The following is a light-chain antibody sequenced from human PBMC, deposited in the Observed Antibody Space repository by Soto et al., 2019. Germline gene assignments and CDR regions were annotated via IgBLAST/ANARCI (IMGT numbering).Light chain of an antibody. V-gene: IGKV1-39*01. CDR3: QQSYSTPFT. CDR2: AAS. Sequence: DIQMTQSPSSLSAYVGDRVTITCRASQSISSYLNWYQQKPGKAPKLLIYAASSLQSVVPSRFSGSGSGTDFTLTISSLQPEDFATYYCQQSYSTPFTFGGGTKVEIK. J-gene: IGKJ4*01. CDR1: QSISSY.